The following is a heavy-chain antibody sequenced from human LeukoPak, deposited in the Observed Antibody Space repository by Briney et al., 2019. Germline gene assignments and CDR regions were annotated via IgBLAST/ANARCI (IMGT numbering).Heavy chain of an antibody. J-gene: IGHJ4*02. CDR3: ATDGVGSRGYGDLDY. CDR1: GFTFTSYG. V-gene: IGHV3-30*02. D-gene: IGHD3-22*01. Sequence: GGSLRLSCAASGFTFTSYGIHWVRQAPGKGLEWVAFIRYDGSKKYYADSVKGRFTISRDNSKNTLYLQMNSLRAEDTAVYYCATDGVGSRGYGDLDYWGQGTLVTVSS. CDR2: IRYDGSKK.